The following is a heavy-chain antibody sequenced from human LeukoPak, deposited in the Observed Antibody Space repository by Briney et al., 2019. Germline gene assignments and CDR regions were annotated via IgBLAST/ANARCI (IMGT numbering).Heavy chain of an antibody. CDR1: GFTFSSYG. V-gene: IGHV3-30*18. Sequence: GGSLRLSCAASGFTFSSYGMHWVRQAPGKGLEWVAVISYDGSNKYYADSVKGRFTISRDNSKNTLYLQMNSLRAEDTAVYYCAKEMEIYPFDYWGQGTLVTVSS. CDR2: ISYDGSNK. D-gene: IGHD2-2*02. J-gene: IGHJ4*02. CDR3: AKEMEIYPFDY.